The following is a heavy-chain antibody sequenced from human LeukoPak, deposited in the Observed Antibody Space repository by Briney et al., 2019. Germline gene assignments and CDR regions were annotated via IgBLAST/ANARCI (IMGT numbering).Heavy chain of an antibody. D-gene: IGHD3-3*01. CDR3: AKGTEWTLDY. CDR2: ISYDGSNK. V-gene: IGHV3-30*18. CDR1: GFSFSSYG. Sequence: GGSLRLSCAASGFSFSSYGMHWVRQAPGKGLEWVALISYDGSNKYYADSVRGRFTISRDNSKNTLYLQMNSLRPEDTAVYYCAKGTEWTLDYWGQGTLVTVSS. J-gene: IGHJ4*02.